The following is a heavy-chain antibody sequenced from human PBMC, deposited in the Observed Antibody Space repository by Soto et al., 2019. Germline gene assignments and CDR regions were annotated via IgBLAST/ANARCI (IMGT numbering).Heavy chain of an antibody. CDR1: GGSISSGGYY. V-gene: IGHV4-31*03. Sequence: PSETLSLSCTVSGGSISSGGYYWSWIRQHPGKGLEWIGYIYYSGSTYYNPSLKSRVTISVDTSKNQFSLKLSSVTAADTAVYYCARRGPTRVVRSVVAATRPHWYFDLWGRGTLVTVSS. D-gene: IGHD2-15*01. J-gene: IGHJ2*01. CDR3: ARRGPTRVVRSVVAATRPHWYFDL. CDR2: IYYSGST.